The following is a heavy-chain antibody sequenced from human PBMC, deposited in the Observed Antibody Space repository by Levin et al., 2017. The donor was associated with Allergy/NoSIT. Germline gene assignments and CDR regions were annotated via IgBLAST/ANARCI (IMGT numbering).Heavy chain of an antibody. D-gene: IGHD2-21*02. CDR1: GFTFSSYA. CDR2: ISGSGGST. CDR3: AKDLMHIVVVTAIPGGNY. Sequence: GESLKISCAASGFTFSSYAMSWVRQAPGKGLEWVSAISGSGGSTYYADSVKGRFTISRDNSKNTLYLQMNSLRAEDTAVYYCAKDLMHIVVVTAIPGGNYWGQGTLVTVSS. V-gene: IGHV3-23*01. J-gene: IGHJ4*02.